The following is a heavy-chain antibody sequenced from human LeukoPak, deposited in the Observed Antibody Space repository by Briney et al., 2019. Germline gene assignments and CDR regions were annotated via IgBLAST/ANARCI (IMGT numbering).Heavy chain of an antibody. CDR3: ARQYGSGSYYTEELPFDY. V-gene: IGHV5-51*01. J-gene: IGHJ4*02. CDR2: IYPGDSDT. D-gene: IGHD3-10*01. CDR1: GYSFTSYW. Sequence: GESLKISCKGSGYSFTSYWIGWVRQMPGKGLEWMGIIYPGDSDTRYSPSFQGQVTISADKSISTAYLQWSSLKASDTAMYYCARQYGSGSYYTEELPFDYWGQGTLVTVSS.